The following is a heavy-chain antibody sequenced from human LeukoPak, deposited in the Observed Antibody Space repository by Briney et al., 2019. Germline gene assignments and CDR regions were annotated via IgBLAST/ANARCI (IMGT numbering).Heavy chain of an antibody. V-gene: IGHV1-18*01. J-gene: IGHJ5*02. Sequence: ASVKVSCKASGYTFTSSGISWVRQAPGQGLEWMGWISAYNGNTNYAQNLQGRLTMTRDTSTSTAYMELRSLRSEDTAVYYCARDQIGYYDNWFDPWGQGTLVTVSS. CDR3: ARDQIGYYDNWFDP. D-gene: IGHD1-26*01. CDR1: GYTFTSSG. CDR2: ISAYNGNT.